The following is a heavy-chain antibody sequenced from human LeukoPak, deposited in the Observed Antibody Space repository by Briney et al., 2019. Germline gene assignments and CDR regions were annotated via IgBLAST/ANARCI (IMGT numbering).Heavy chain of an antibody. J-gene: IGHJ4*02. CDR3: ARGGSYGAYLDY. CDR2: IYHSGNT. CDR1: GASITNYY. V-gene: IGHV4-59*01. D-gene: IGHD1-26*01. Sequence: SETLSLTCSVSGASITNYYWSWIRQAPGKGLEWIGYIYHSGNTNTYNPSLKSRATISLYTSRKYFSLELRSVTAADTAVYYCARGGSYGAYLDYWGQGALVIVSS.